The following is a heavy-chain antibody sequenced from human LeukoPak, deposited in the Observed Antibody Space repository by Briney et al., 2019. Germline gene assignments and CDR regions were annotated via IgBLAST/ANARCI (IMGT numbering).Heavy chain of an antibody. V-gene: IGHV3-48*03. J-gene: IGHJ4*02. CDR3: ARGHPDYDLWSGYDLDY. CDR2: ISSGSSTI. D-gene: IGHD3-3*01. CDR1: GFTFSSYE. Sequence: GGSLRLSCAASGFTFSSYEMNWVRQAPGQGLEWVSYISSGSSTIYYANSVKGRFTISRDNAKNSLYLQMNSLRAEDTAVYYCARGHPDYDLWSGYDLDYWGQGTLVTVSS.